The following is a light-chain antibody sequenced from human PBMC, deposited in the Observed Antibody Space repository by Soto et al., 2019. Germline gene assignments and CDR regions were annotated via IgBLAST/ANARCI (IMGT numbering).Light chain of an antibody. Sequence: EIVLTQSPATLSLSPGERATLSCRASQSVSSYLVWYQQKPGQAPRLLIYDASNRATGIPARFSGSGSGTDFTLTISSLEPGDFAVYYCQQRSNWRYTFGQGPKLDIK. CDR3: QQRSNWRYT. CDR2: DAS. V-gene: IGKV3-11*01. J-gene: IGKJ2*01. CDR1: QSVSSY.